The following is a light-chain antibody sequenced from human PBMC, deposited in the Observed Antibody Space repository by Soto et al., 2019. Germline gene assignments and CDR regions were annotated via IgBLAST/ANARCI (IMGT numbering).Light chain of an antibody. Sequence: ETGMTHSPATLSVSPGQVATLSCRSSQRVGDDLAWYQQKPGQAPRLLIYGASTRATAIPARFSGSGSGTEFPLTISSLQSEDSEVYYCQQYNNWPLTFGGGTKVDI. CDR1: QRVGDD. V-gene: IGKV3-15*01. J-gene: IGKJ4*01. CDR3: QQYNNWPLT. CDR2: GAS.